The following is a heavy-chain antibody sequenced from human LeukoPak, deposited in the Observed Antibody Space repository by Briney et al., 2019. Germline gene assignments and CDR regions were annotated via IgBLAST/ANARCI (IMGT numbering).Heavy chain of an antibody. CDR2: ISQDGREK. J-gene: IGHJ4*02. V-gene: IGHV3-7*03. CDR1: AVFTFSDYW. Sequence: GGSLRLSCAASAVFTFSDYWMKWVRQAPGKGLEWVAIISQDGREKLYVDSVKGRFTISRDNAKSSLYLQINSLRAEDTAVYYCVGGIGWQPDYWGQGTLVTVSS. D-gene: IGHD6-19*01. CDR3: VGGIGWQPDY.